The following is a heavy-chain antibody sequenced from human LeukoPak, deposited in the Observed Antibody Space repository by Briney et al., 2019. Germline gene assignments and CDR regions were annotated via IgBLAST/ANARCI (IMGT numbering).Heavy chain of an antibody. Sequence: GGSLRLSCAASGFTFSRSAMTWVRQGPGTGLEFVTSIIYSGGATYYADSVKGRFTISRDNSKNTLYLQMNSLRAEDTALYYCAKDGLYYDGSEHVYYFDSWGQGTLVTVSS. CDR1: GFTFSRSA. CDR2: IIYSGGAT. D-gene: IGHD3-22*01. CDR3: AKDGLYYDGSEHVYYFDS. J-gene: IGHJ4*02. V-gene: IGHV3-23*01.